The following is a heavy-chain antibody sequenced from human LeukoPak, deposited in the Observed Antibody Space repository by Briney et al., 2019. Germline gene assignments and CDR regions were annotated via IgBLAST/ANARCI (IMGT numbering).Heavy chain of an antibody. V-gene: IGHV1-24*01. Sequence: GASVKVSCKVSGYTLTELSMHWVRLAPGKGLEWMGGFDPEDGETIYAQKFQGRVTMTEDTSADTAYMELSSLRSEDTAVYYCATVRHYYDSSGYYPFDYWGQGTLVTVSS. J-gene: IGHJ4*02. CDR1: GYTLTELS. CDR2: FDPEDGET. D-gene: IGHD3-22*01. CDR3: ATVRHYYDSSGYYPFDY.